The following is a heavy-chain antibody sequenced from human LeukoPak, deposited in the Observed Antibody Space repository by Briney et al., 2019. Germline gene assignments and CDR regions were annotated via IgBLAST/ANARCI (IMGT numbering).Heavy chain of an antibody. CDR3: ARAYYRDSSAYYIFYY. Sequence: GGSLRLSCAASGFTVSSNYMSGVRQAPGKGLEWVSVIYSGGSTYYADSVKGRFTISRDNSKNTLYLQMNSLRAEDTAVYYCARAYYRDSSAYYIFYYWGQGTLVTVSS. CDR1: GFTVSSNY. CDR2: IYSGGST. V-gene: IGHV3-53*01. J-gene: IGHJ4*02. D-gene: IGHD3-22*01.